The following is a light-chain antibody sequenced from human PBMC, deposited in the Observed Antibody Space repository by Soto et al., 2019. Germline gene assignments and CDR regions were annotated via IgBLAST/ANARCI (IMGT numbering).Light chain of an antibody. CDR2: DAS. CDR3: QQYNSYSHVT. J-gene: IGKJ2*01. V-gene: IGKV1-5*01. Sequence: DIQMTQSPSTLSASVGDRVTITCRASQSISSWLAWYQQKPGKAPKLLIYDASSLESGVPSRFSGSGSGTAFTLTISSLQPDDFATYYCQQYNSYSHVTFGQGTKLEIK. CDR1: QSISSW.